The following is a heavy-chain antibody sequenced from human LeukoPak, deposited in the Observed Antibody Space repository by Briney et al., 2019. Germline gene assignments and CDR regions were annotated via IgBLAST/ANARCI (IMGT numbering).Heavy chain of an antibody. Sequence: GGSLRLSCAASGFTFISYGMHWVRQAQGKGLEWVAVLSYDGSNKYYADSVKGRFTISRDNSKNTLYLQMNSLRAEDTAVYYCAKGAISSSWYHYFDYWGQGTLVTVSS. J-gene: IGHJ4*02. CDR2: LSYDGSNK. CDR1: GFTFISYG. D-gene: IGHD6-13*01. V-gene: IGHV3-30*18. CDR3: AKGAISSSWYHYFDY.